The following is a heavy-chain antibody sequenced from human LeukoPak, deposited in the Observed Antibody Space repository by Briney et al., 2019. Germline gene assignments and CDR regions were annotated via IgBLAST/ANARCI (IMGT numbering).Heavy chain of an antibody. CDR2: INSDGRTT. V-gene: IGHV3-74*01. CDR1: GFTFSSYW. Sequence: GGSLRLSCAASGFTFSSYWMHWVRQAPGKGLVWVSRINSDGRTTSYADSVKGRFTISRDNAKNTLYLQMNSLRAEDTAAYYCAREAVVHGTQRFDYWGQGTLVTVSS. D-gene: IGHD6-25*01. CDR3: AREAVVHGTQRFDY. J-gene: IGHJ4*02.